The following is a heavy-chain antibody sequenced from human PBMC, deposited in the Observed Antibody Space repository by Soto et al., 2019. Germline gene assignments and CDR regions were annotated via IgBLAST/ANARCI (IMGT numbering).Heavy chain of an antibody. CDR2: ISYDGSNK. D-gene: IGHD2-2*02. CDR1: GFTFSSYA. CDR3: ARSDCSSTSCYNRYYYGMDV. V-gene: IGHV3-30-3*01. Sequence: GGSLRLSCAASGFTFSSYAMHWVRQAPGKGLEWVAVISYDGSNKYYADSVKGRFTISRDNSRNTLYLQMNSLRAEDTAAYYCARSDCSSTSCYNRYYYGMDVWGQGTTVTVSS. J-gene: IGHJ6*01.